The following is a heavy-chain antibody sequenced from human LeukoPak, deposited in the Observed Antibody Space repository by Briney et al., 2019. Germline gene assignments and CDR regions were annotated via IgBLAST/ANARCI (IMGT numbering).Heavy chain of an antibody. CDR3: ARDQKVGATPYFGMDV. CDR2: MNPNSDNT. J-gene: IGHJ6*02. CDR1: GYTFTSYD. V-gene: IGHV1-8*01. Sequence: ASVKVSCKASGYTFTSYDINWVRQATGQGLEWMGWMNPNSDNTGYARKFQGRVTITRNTSISTAYMELSSLRSEDTAVYYCARDQKVGATPYFGMDVWGQGTTVTVSS. D-gene: IGHD1-26*01.